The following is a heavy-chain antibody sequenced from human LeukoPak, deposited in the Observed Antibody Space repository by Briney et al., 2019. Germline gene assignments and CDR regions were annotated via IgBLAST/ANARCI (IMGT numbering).Heavy chain of an antibody. J-gene: IGHJ4*02. V-gene: IGHV1-69*06. D-gene: IGHD6-19*01. Sequence: SSLKVSCKASVCTFSSYAISWVRPAPRQGLEWMGGIIPIFGTANYAQRCQGRVTITADKSTSTAYMELSSLSSEDTAVYCCASGARPGWRHFDYWGQGTLVTVSS. CDR3: ASGARPGWRHFDY. CDR1: VCTFSSYA. CDR2: IIPIFGTA.